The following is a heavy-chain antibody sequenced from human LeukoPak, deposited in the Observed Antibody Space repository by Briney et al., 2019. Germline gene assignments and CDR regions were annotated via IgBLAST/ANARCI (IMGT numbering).Heavy chain of an antibody. J-gene: IGHJ6*03. CDR3: ARGGVSRYYYMDV. CDR2: IFHSGST. V-gene: IGHV4-4*02. D-gene: IGHD3-16*01. CDR1: GGSISSNNW. Sequence: SGTLSLTCAVSGGSISSNNWWSWVRQPPGKGLEWIGEIFHSGSTNYNPSPKSRVTISVDTSKNQFSLKLSSVTAADTAVYYCARGGVSRYYYMDVWGNGTTVTVSS.